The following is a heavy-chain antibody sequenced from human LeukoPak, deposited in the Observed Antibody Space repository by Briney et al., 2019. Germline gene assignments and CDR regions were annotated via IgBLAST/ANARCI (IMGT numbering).Heavy chain of an antibody. CDR2: IRGTADNA. Sequence: GGSLRLSCAASGFTFSNYAMSWVRQAPGKGLEWVSAIRGTADNAYYADSVKGRFTISRDNSKSTLYLQMNSLRAEDTAVYYCAKRGYCSGGACYSGAAPHFDYWGRGTLVTVSS. CDR3: AKRGYCSGGACYSGAAPHFDY. V-gene: IGHV3-23*01. J-gene: IGHJ4*02. CDR1: GFTFSNYA. D-gene: IGHD2-15*01.